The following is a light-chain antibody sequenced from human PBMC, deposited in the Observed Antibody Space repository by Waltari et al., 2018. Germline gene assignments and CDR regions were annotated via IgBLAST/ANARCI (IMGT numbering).Light chain of an antibody. CDR1: GRDIGTFHY. CDR3: SSYRSSNNVV. J-gene: IGLJ2*01. CDR2: EVT. V-gene: IGLV2-14*03. Sequence: QSALTQPASVSGSPGQSITIPCTGTGRDIGTFHYVYWYQQHPGKAPKLMIYEVTTRPSGVSHRFSGSKSGNTASLTISGLQAEDEAVYYCSSYRSSNNVVFGGGTKVTVL.